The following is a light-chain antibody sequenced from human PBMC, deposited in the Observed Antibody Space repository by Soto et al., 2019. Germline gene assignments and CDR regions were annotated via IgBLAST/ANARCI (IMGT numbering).Light chain of an antibody. J-gene: IGKJ2*01. V-gene: IGKV3-20*01. CDR1: QTISSNY. Sequence: VLTQSPGTLSLSPGERATISCRASQTISSNYLAWYQHKPGQAPRLLIFGASSRATGIPHRFSGSGSGTDFTLPISRLEPEDCGVYSCQQYGGSPPYTFGQGTRLEIK. CDR3: QQYGGSPPYT. CDR2: GAS.